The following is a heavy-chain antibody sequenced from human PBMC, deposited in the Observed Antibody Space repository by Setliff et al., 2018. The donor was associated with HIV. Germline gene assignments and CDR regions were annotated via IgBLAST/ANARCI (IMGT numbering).Heavy chain of an antibody. CDR2: IFYSGIT. J-gene: IGHJ3*01. Sequence: PSETLSLTCTVSGGSFTSRSYYWGWNRRPPVKGLEWIGSIFYSGITYYNPALKSRVTISVDTSKNQFSLNLTSVTAADTAVYYCARSQPFYDFWGGYYTHGAFKLWGLGTMVTVS. CDR1: GGSFTSRSYY. V-gene: IGHV4-39*01. D-gene: IGHD3-3*01. CDR3: ARSQPFYDFWGGYYTHGAFKL.